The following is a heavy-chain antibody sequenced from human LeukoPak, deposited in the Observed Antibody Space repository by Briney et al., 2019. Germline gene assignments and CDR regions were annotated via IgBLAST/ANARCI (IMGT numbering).Heavy chain of an antibody. CDR1: GGSFSGYY. D-gene: IGHD3-22*01. J-gene: IGHJ3*02. V-gene: IGHV4-34*01. Sequence: SETLSLTCDVYGGSFSGYYWSWIRQPPGKGLEWIGEINHSGSTNYNPSLKSRVTISVDTSKNQFSLKLSSVTAADTAVYYCARCKDDSSGSSDEAFDIWGQGTMVTVSS. CDR3: ARCKDDSSGSSDEAFDI. CDR2: INHSGST.